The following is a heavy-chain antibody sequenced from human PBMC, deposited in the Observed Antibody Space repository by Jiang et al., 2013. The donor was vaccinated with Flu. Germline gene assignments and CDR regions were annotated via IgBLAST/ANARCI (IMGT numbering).Heavy chain of an antibody. Sequence: TCAVYGGSFSGYYWSWIRQPPGKGLEWIGEINHSGSTNYNPSLKSRVTISVDTSKNQFSLKLSSVTAADTAVYYCASRLNSGSGRFRDYWGQGTLVTVSS. J-gene: IGHJ4*02. CDR1: GGSFSGYY. V-gene: IGHV4-34*01. CDR2: INHSGST. CDR3: ASRLNSGSGRFRDY. D-gene: IGHD3-10*01.